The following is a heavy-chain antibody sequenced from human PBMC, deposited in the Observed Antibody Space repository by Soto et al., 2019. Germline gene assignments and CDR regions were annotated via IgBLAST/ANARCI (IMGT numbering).Heavy chain of an antibody. CDR2: INSGGST. D-gene: IGHD3-16*01. CDR3: ARHRDYYYFYYGMDV. J-gene: IGHJ6*02. CDR1: GGSFSGYS. V-gene: IGHV4-34*01. Sequence: QVQLQQWGAGLLKPSETLSLTCAVHGGSFSGYSWTWIRQPPGQGLEWIGEINSGGSTTYNPSLRSRVSMSLDTSTNHFSLNLSSVTAADTAVYYCARHRDYYYFYYGMDVWGQGTTATVSS.